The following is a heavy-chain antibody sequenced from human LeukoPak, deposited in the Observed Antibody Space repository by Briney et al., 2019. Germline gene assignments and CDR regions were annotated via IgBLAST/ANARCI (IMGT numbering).Heavy chain of an antibody. Sequence: SVKLPCKASGDTFRSYSIRCVRQARAQGREWVGGIIPIFGTAKYWQNLEGRVTISADESTSTAYVELSSLRSEDTDVYYCGRRDHDFWSGYYYCRWFDPWGQGPLVSVSS. D-gene: IGHD3-3*01. CDR1: GDTFRSYS. CDR2: IIPIFGTA. CDR3: GRRDHDFWSGYYYCRWFDP. V-gene: IGHV1-69*01. J-gene: IGHJ5*02.